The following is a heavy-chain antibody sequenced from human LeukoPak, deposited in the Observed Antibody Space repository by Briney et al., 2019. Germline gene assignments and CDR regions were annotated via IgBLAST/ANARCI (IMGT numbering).Heavy chain of an antibody. CDR1: GCTFGDYS. CDR3: SRAGLSEGYSYGSHFDY. J-gene: IGHJ4*02. Sequence: PGQSLRLSCTTSGCTFGDYSMSWFRMTPGKGLEWVSYIRSRPFGGTTEYAASVKDRFTISRDDSKSVAYLLMNSLKTEDTAVYFCSRAGLSEGYSYGSHFDYWGQGTLVTVSS. CDR2: IRSRPFGGTT. V-gene: IGHV3-49*03. D-gene: IGHD5-18*01.